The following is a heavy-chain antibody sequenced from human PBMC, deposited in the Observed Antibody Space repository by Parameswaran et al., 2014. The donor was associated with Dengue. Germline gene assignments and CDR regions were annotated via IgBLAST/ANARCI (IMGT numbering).Heavy chain of an antibody. V-gene: IGHV3-30-3*02. J-gene: IGHJ6*02. CDR2: ISYDGSNK. D-gene: IGHD3-10*01. CDR3: AKSSAPAHYYYGMDV. Sequence: WIRQPPGKGLEWVAVISYDGSNKYYADSVKGRFTISRDNSKNTLYLQMNSLRAEDTAVYYCAKSSAPAHYYYGMDVWGQGTTVTVSS.